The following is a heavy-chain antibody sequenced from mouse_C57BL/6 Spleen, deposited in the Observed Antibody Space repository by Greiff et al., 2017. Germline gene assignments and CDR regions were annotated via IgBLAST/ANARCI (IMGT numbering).Heavy chain of an antibody. D-gene: IGHD4-1*01. Sequence: EVMLVESGEGLVKPGGSLKLSCAASGFTFSSYAMSWVRQTPEKRLEWVAYISSGGDYIYYADTVKGRFTISRDNARNTLYLQMSSLKSEDTAMYYCTRELGTRGYFDYWGQGTTLTVSS. CDR3: TRELGTRGYFDY. J-gene: IGHJ2*01. CDR1: GFTFSSYA. CDR2: ISSGGDYI. V-gene: IGHV5-9-1*02.